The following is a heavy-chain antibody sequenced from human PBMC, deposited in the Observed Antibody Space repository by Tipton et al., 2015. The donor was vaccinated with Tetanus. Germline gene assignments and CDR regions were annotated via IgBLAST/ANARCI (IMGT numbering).Heavy chain of an antibody. CDR1: GGSISSGGYY. CDR2: IYNSGST. CDR3: ARDQARGARGWNYFDY. J-gene: IGHJ4*02. D-gene: IGHD1-26*01. V-gene: IGHV4-31*03. Sequence: TLSLTCTVSGGSISSGGYYRSWIRQHPGKGLEWIGDIYNSGSTYYNLSLKSRVTILVDTTKNQFSLKLKSVTAADTAVYYCARDQARGARGWNYFDYWGQGSLVTVSS.